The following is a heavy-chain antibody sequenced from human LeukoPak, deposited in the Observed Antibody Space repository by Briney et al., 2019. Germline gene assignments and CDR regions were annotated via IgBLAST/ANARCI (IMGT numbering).Heavy chain of an antibody. Sequence: PSETLSLTCTVSGGSISSYYWSWIRQPPGKGLEWIGYVFYSGSTNYNPSLKSRVNISVDTSKNQFSLKLSSVTAADTAVYYWARVNYGSGSVGAFDIWGQGTMVTVSS. V-gene: IGHV4-59*01. CDR3: ARVNYGSGSVGAFDI. D-gene: IGHD3-10*01. CDR1: GGSISSYY. J-gene: IGHJ3*02. CDR2: VFYSGST.